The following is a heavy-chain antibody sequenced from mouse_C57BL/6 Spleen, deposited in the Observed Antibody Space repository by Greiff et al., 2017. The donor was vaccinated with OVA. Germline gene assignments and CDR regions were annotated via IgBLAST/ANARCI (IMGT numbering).Heavy chain of an antibody. J-gene: IGHJ3*01. CDR2: SYPGDGDT. D-gene: IGHD2-4*01. CDR1: GYAFSSSW. CDR3: ARGGDYDTAWFAY. Sequence: QVQLQQSGPELVKPGASVKISCKASGYAFSSSWMNWVKQRPGKGLGWIGRSYPGDGDTNYNGKFKGKATLTADKSSSTAYMQLSSLTSEDSAVYFCARGGDYDTAWFAYWGQGTLVTVSA. V-gene: IGHV1-82*01.